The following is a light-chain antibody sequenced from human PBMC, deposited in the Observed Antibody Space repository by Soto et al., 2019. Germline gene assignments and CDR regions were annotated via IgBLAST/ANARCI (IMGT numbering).Light chain of an antibody. J-gene: IGKJ2*01. CDR3: QQYDSSSYT. CDR1: QSVSSSY. Sequence: EIVLTQSPGTLSLSPGERATLSCRASQSVSSSYLAWYQQIPGQPPRLLIYGASSRATGIPDRFSGSGSGTDFTLTISGLEPEDFEVYYCQQYDSSSYTFGQGTKLEIK. V-gene: IGKV3-20*01. CDR2: GAS.